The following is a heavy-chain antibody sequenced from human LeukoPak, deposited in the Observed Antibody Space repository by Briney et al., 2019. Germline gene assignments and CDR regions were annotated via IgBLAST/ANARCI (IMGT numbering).Heavy chain of an antibody. D-gene: IGHD3-22*01. CDR3: ARDRGEGGSGYYSSEFDI. Sequence: GGSLRLSCAASGFTFSSYWMSWVRQAPGKGLEWVANIKQDGSEKYYVDSVKGRFTISRDNAKNSLYLQMNSLRAEDTAVYSCARDRGEGGSGYYSSEFDIWGQGTMVTVSS. CDR1: GFTFSSYW. V-gene: IGHV3-7*01. J-gene: IGHJ3*02. CDR2: IKQDGSEK.